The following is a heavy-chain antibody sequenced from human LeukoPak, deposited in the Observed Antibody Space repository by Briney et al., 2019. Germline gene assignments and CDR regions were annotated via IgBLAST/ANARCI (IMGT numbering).Heavy chain of an antibody. CDR2: IKQDGSEK. V-gene: IGHV3-7*01. Sequence: GGSLRLSCAASGFTFSSYWMSWVRQAPGKGLEWVANIKQDGSEKYYVDSVKGRFTISRDNAKNSLYLQMNSLRAEDTAVYYCAKDSRAYYYGMDVWGQGTTVTVSS. CDR3: AKDSRAYYYGMDV. CDR1: GFTFSSYW. J-gene: IGHJ6*02.